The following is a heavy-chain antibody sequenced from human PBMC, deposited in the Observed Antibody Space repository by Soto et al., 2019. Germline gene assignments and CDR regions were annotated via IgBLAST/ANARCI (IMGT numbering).Heavy chain of an antibody. J-gene: IGHJ6*02. CDR2: ISAYNGDT. V-gene: IGHV1-18*01. Sequence: QVQLVKSGAEVKKPGASVKVSCKASGYSFTSYGISWVRQAPGQGLEWMGWISAYNGDTNYAQNLQGRVTMTTDTSTSTAYMELRSLRSDDSAVYYCARDLSITMVRGVINYHYYGMDVWGQGTTVTVSS. D-gene: IGHD3-10*01. CDR3: ARDLSITMVRGVINYHYYGMDV. CDR1: GYSFTSYG.